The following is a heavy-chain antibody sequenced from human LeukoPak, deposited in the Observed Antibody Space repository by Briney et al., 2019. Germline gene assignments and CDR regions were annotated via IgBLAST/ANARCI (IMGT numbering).Heavy chain of an antibody. CDR2: INWNGGST. D-gene: IGHD3-10*01. CDR3: ARMVDYYYMDV. J-gene: IGHJ6*03. CDR1: GFTFDDYG. V-gene: IGHV3-20*04. Sequence: GGSLRLSCAASGFTFDDYGMSWVRQAPGMGLEWVSGINWNGGSTGYADSVKGRFTISRDNAKNSLYLQMNSLRAEDTALYYCARMVDYYYMDVWGKGTTVTISS.